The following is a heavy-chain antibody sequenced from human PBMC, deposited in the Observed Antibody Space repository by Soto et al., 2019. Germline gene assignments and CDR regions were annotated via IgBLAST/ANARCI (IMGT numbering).Heavy chain of an antibody. J-gene: IGHJ6*02. D-gene: IGHD3-16*01. Sequence: SETLSLTCTVSGGSISSGGYYWSWIRQHPGKGLEWIGYIYYSGSTYYNPSLKSRVTISVDTSKNQFSLKLSSVTAADTAVYYCARALTAAVRSYGMDVWGQGTTVTVSS. CDR3: ARALTAAVRSYGMDV. CDR1: GGSISSGGYY. CDR2: IYYSGST. V-gene: IGHV4-31*03.